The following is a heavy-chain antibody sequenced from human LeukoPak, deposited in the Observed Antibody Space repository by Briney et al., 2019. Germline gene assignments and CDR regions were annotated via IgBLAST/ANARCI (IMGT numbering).Heavy chain of an antibody. V-gene: IGHV3-11*05. D-gene: IGHD5-24*01. CDR1: GFTFSDYY. J-gene: IGHJ4*01. Sequence: PGGSLRLSCAASGFTFSDYYMSWIRQAPGKGLEWVSYISSSSSYTNYADSVKGRFTISRDNAKNSLYLQMNSLRAEDTAVYYCTREPIGYKEDYWGQRTLVTGSS. CDR2: ISSSSSYT. CDR3: TREPIGYKEDY.